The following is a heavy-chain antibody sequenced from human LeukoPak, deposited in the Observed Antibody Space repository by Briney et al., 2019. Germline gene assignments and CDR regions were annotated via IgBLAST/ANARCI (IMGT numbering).Heavy chain of an antibody. Sequence: GGSLRLSCAASGFTFSSYWMSWVRQAPGKGLEGVANIKQDGSEKYYVDSVKGRFTISRDNAKNSLYLQMNSLRAEDTAVYYCARYSSGWYRRDYYYYYYMDVWGKGTTVTVSS. V-gene: IGHV3-7*01. CDR1: GFTFSSYW. CDR2: IKQDGSEK. CDR3: ARYSSGWYRRDYYYYYYMDV. D-gene: IGHD6-19*01. J-gene: IGHJ6*03.